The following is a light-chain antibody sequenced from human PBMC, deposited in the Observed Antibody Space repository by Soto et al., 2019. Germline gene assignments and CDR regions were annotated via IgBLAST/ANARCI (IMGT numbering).Light chain of an antibody. Sequence: QPVLTQPLSASGTPGQRVTISCSGSSSNIGSNTVNWYQQLPGTAPKLLIYSNNQRPSGVPDRFSGSKSGTSASLAISGLQSEDEADYYCAAWDDSLNGRAFGRGTKLTVL. CDR3: AAWDDSLNGRA. CDR2: SNN. V-gene: IGLV1-44*01. J-gene: IGLJ3*02. CDR1: SSNIGSNT.